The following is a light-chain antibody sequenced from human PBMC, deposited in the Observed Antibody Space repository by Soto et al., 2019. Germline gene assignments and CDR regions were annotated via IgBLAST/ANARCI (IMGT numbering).Light chain of an antibody. CDR2: DAS. V-gene: IGKV3-11*01. CDR3: HQRTNWPPET. J-gene: IGKJ2*01. Sequence: EIVLTQSPATLSLSPGERATLSCRASQNVFNFLAWYQQKPGQAPRLLIYDASSRARGTPARFSGSGSGTHFTLTISSLEPEDFAVYYCHQRTNWPPETFGQGTKLEMK. CDR1: QNVFNF.